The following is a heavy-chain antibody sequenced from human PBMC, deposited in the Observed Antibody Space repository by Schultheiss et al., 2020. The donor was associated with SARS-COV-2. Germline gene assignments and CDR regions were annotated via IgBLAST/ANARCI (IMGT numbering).Heavy chain of an antibody. CDR2: IIPIFGTA. D-gene: IGHD5-12*01. Sequence: SVKVSCKASGGTFSSYAISWVRQAPGQGLEWMGGIIPIFGTANYAQKFQGRVTITADESTSTAYMELSSLRSEDTAVYYCARTGYSGYEVWVWFDPWGQGTLVTVSS. J-gene: IGHJ5*02. CDR1: GGTFSSYA. V-gene: IGHV1-69*13. CDR3: ARTGYSGYEVWVWFDP.